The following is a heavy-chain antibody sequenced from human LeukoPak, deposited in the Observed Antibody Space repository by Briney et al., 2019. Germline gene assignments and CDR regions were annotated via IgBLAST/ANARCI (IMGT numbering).Heavy chain of an antibody. CDR3: AREIVAGLGVSFDI. CDR1: GGSISSYY. D-gene: IGHD5-12*01. J-gene: IGHJ3*02. V-gene: IGHV4-59*08. CDR2: IYYSGST. Sequence: SETLSLACTVSGGSISSYYWSWIRQPPGKGLEWIGYIYYSGSTNYNPSLKSRVAISVDTSKNQFSLKLSSVTAADTAVYYCAREIVAGLGVSFDIWGQGTMVTVSS.